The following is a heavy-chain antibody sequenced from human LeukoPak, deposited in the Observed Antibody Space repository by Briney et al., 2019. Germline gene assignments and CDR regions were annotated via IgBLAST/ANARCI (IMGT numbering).Heavy chain of an antibody. CDR2: ISWNSGSI. Sequence: PGRSLRLSCAASGFTFDDYAMHWVRQAPGKGLEWVSGISWNSGSIGYADSVKGRFTISRDNAKNSLYLQMNSLRAEDMALYYCAKDMSGDSSGAFDYWGQGTLVTVSS. CDR3: AKDMSGDSSGAFDY. V-gene: IGHV3-9*03. J-gene: IGHJ4*02. CDR1: GFTFDDYA. D-gene: IGHD3-22*01.